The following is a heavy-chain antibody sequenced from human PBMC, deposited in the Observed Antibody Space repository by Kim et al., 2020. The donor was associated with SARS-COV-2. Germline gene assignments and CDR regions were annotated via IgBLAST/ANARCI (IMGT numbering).Heavy chain of an antibody. V-gene: IGHV4-59*01. CDR1: GGSISSYY. J-gene: IGHJ5*02. CDR3: ARGGGSYYLGWFDP. Sequence: SETLSLTCTVSGGSISSYYWSWIRQPPGKGLEWIGNIYYSGSTNYNPSLKSRVTISVDTSKNQFSLKLSSVTAADTAVYYCARGGGSYYLGWFDPWGQGTLVTVSS. D-gene: IGHD1-26*01. CDR2: IYYSGST.